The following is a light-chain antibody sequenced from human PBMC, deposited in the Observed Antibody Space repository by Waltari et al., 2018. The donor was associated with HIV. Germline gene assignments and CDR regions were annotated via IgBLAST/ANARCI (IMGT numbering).Light chain of an antibody. CDR3: QQYYSTPYT. Sequence: DILMTQTPDSLAVYLGERATIYGNCSQRVLYSSNNKNYLAWYQQKPGQPPKLLIYWASTRESGVPDRFSGSGSGTDFTLTISSLQAEDVAVYYCQQYYSTPYTFGQGTKLEIK. CDR1: QRVLYSSNNKNY. CDR2: WAS. V-gene: IGKV4-1*01. J-gene: IGKJ2*01.